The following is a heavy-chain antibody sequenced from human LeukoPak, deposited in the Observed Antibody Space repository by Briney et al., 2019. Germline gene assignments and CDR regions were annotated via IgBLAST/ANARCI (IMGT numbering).Heavy chain of an antibody. Sequence: PGGSLRLSCAASGFTFSSYAMSWVRQAPGKGLEWVSAISGSGGSTYYADSVKGRFTISRDNSKNTLCLQMNSLRAEDTAVYYCAKHLTYYYDSSGKREYFQHWGQGTLVTVSS. CDR2: ISGSGGST. D-gene: IGHD3-22*01. CDR1: GFTFSSYA. V-gene: IGHV3-23*01. J-gene: IGHJ1*01. CDR3: AKHLTYYYDSSGKREYFQH.